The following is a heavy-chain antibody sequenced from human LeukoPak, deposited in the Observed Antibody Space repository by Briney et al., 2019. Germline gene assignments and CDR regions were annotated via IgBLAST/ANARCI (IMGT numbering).Heavy chain of an antibody. J-gene: IGHJ6*03. CDR1: GYTFTGYY. Sequence: ASVKVSCKASGYTFTGYYMHWVRQAPGQGLEWMGWINPNSGGTNYAQKFQGRVTMTRDTSISTAYMELSRLRSDDTAVYYCARGQDDFWSGYYMDVWGKGTTVTVSS. CDR3: ARGQDDFWSGYYMDV. CDR2: INPNSGGT. V-gene: IGHV1-2*02. D-gene: IGHD3-3*01.